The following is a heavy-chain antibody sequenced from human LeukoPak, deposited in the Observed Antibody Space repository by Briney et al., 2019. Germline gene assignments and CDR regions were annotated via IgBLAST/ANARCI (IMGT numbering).Heavy chain of an antibody. D-gene: IGHD3-22*01. J-gene: IGHJ4*02. CDR3: ARELNYDSSGYYFDY. V-gene: IGHV1-2*02. Sequence: ASVKVSCKASGYTFTIYYMHWVRQAPGQGLEWMGWINPNSGGTNYAQKFQGRVTMTRDTSISTAYMELSRLRSDDTAVYYCARELNYDSSGYYFDYWGQGTLVTVSS. CDR2: INPNSGGT. CDR1: GYTFTIYY.